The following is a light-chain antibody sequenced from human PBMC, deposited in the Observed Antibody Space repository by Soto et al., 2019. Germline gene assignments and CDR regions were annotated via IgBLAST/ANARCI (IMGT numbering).Light chain of an antibody. V-gene: IGKV3-20*01. J-gene: IGKJ1*01. CDR1: QSVSSSY. CDR2: GAS. Sequence: EIVLTQSPGTLSLSPGERATLSCRASQSVSSSYLAWYQQKPGQAPRLLIYGASSSATAIPHRFSGSGSGTYFTLTISILEPEDFAVYYCQQYGSALWTFGQGTKVEIK. CDR3: QQYGSALWT.